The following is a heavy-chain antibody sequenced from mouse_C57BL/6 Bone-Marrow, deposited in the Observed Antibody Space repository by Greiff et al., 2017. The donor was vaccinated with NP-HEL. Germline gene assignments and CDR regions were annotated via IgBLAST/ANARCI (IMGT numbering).Heavy chain of an antibody. CDR2: ISDGGSYT. J-gene: IGHJ3*01. V-gene: IGHV5-4*03. Sequence: EVKVVESGGGLVKPGGSLKLSCAASGFTFSSYAMSWVRQTPEKRLEWVATISDGGSYTYYPDNVKGRFPISRDNAKNNLYLQMSHLKSEDTELYYCCEYAGSRAWFAYWGQGTLVTVSA. D-gene: IGHD5-1*01. CDR3: CEYAGSRAWFAY. CDR1: GFTFSSYA.